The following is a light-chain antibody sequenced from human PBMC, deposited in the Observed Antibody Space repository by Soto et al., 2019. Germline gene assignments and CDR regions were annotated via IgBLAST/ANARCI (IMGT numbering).Light chain of an antibody. Sequence: DIQMTQSPSTLSASVGDRVTITCRASQSIRMWLAWYQQKPGKAPKILIYKASSLESGVPSRFSGSGSGTEFTLTISGLQPDDFATYYCQQFNTYSPRSFGGGTKVEIK. CDR2: KAS. CDR3: QQFNTYSPRS. V-gene: IGKV1-5*03. J-gene: IGKJ4*01. CDR1: QSIRMW.